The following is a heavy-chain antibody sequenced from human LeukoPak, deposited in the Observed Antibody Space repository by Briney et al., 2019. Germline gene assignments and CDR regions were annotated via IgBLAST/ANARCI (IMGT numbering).Heavy chain of an antibody. Sequence: ASVKVSCKASGYTFTSYGTSWVRQAPGQGLEWMGWISAYNGNTNYAQKLQGRVTMTTDTSTSTAYMELRSLRSDDTAVYYCATYSGYDFPKYYYFDYWGQGTLVTVSS. V-gene: IGHV1-18*01. D-gene: IGHD5-12*01. CDR1: GYTFTSYG. J-gene: IGHJ4*02. CDR2: ISAYNGNT. CDR3: ATYSGYDFPKYYYFDY.